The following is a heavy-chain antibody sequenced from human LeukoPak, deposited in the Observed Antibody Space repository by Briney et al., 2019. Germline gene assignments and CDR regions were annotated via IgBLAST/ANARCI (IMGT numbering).Heavy chain of an antibody. V-gene: IGHV3-11*05. J-gene: IGHJ4*02. CDR1: GFTFSGYY. CDR2: ISSSSTYT. CDR3: ARDVVGAAAGGRFDY. Sequence: GGSLRLSCAASGFTFSGYYMSWIRQAPGKGLEWLSYISSSSTYTNYADSVKGRFTISRDNAKNSLYLQMNTLRAEDTAVYCCARDVVGAAAGGRFDYWGQGTLVTVSS. D-gene: IGHD1-26*01.